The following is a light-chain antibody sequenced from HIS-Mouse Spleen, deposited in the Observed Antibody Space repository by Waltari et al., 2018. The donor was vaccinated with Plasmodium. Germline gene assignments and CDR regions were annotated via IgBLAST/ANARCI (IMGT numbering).Light chain of an antibody. Sequence: QSALTQPPSASGSPGQSVTISCTGPSSAVGGYHYVFWYHQHPGKAPKLMIYEVSKRPSGVPDRFSGSKSGNTASLTVSGLQAEDEADYYCSSYAGSNNVVFGGGTKLTVL. V-gene: IGLV2-8*01. CDR1: SSAVGGYHY. CDR2: EVS. CDR3: SSYAGSNNVV. J-gene: IGLJ2*01.